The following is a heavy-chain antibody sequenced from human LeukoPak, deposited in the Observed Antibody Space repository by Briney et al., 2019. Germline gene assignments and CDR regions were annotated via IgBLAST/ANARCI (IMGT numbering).Heavy chain of an antibody. V-gene: IGHV1-2*02. CDR3: ARRRVRGVIMGKYWFDP. D-gene: IGHD3-10*01. Sequence: ASVKVSCKASGYTFTGYYMHWVRQAPGQGLEWMGWINPNSGGTNYAQKFQGRVTMTRNTSISTAYMELSSLRSEDTAVYYCARRRVRGVIMGKYWFDPWGQGTLVTVSS. J-gene: IGHJ5*02. CDR1: GYTFTGYY. CDR2: INPNSGGT.